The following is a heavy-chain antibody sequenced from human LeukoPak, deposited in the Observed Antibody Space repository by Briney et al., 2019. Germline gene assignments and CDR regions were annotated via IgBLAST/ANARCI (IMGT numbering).Heavy chain of an antibody. D-gene: IGHD2-21*01. J-gene: IGHJ4*02. CDR2: ISYGGST. V-gene: IGHV4-39*01. CDR3: ARQALWFFDH. Sequence: SETLSLTCIVSGGSISSNSNYWAWIRQPPGRGLEWIGSISYGGSTYYSPSLESRVTISVDTSKNQFSLNLSSVTAADTAVYYCARQALWFFDHWGQGTPVTVSS. CDR1: GGSISSNSNY.